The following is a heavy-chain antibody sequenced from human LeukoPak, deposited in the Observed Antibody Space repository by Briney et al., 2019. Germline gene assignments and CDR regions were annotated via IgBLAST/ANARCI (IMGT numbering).Heavy chain of an antibody. CDR3: ARAWVTTRGWFDP. Sequence: PSETLSLTCTVSSYSIISGYYWGWIRQPPGKGLEWIGSIYHSGSTYYNPSLKSRVTISVDTSKNQFSLKLSSVTAADTAVYYCARAWVTTRGWFDPWGQGSLVTVSS. CDR1: SYSIISGYY. J-gene: IGHJ5*02. V-gene: IGHV4-38-2*02. D-gene: IGHD4-17*01. CDR2: IYHSGST.